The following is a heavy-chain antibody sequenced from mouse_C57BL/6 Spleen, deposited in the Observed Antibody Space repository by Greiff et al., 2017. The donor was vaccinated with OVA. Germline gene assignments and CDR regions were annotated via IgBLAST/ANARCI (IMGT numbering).Heavy chain of an antibody. V-gene: IGHV1-52*01. CDR2: IDPSDSET. Sequence: QVQLQQPGAELVRPGSSVKLSCKASGYTFTSYWMHWVKQRPIQGLEWIGNIDPSDSETHYNQKFKDKATLTVDKSSSTAYMQLSSLTSEDSAVYYCARAGLYYYGSSDWFAYWGQGTLVTVSA. D-gene: IGHD1-1*01. CDR1: GYTFTSYW. J-gene: IGHJ3*01. CDR3: ARAGLYYYGSSDWFAY.